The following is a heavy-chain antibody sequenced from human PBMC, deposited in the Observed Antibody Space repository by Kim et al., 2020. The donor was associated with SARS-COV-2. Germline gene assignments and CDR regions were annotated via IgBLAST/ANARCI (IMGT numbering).Heavy chain of an antibody. CDR1: GFTFPKYG. CDR3: GRDYSA. Sequence: GGSLRLSCAASGFTFPKYGMSWVRQAPGKGLEWVANIKEDGSDKYYVDSVKGRFTISRDNAKNSLYLQMNSLRADDTAIYFCGRDYSAWGQGTLVTVSS. V-gene: IGHV3-7*01. J-gene: IGHJ5*02. D-gene: IGHD1-26*01. CDR2: IKEDGSDK.